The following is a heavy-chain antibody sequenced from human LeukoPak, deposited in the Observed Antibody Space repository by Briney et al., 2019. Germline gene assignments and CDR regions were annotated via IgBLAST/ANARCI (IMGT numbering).Heavy chain of an antibody. V-gene: IGHV3-23*01. CDR2: ISGSAGST. D-gene: IGHD5-24*01. CDR3: ARDVVEMTTNDAFDI. J-gene: IGHJ3*02. CDR1: GFTFSSYA. Sequence: PGGSLRLSCAASGFTFSSYAMTWVRQAPGKGLEWVSAISGSAGSTFYAHSVKGRFTISRDNSKNTLYLQMNSLRAEDTAVYYCARDVVEMTTNDAFDIWGQGTMVTVSS.